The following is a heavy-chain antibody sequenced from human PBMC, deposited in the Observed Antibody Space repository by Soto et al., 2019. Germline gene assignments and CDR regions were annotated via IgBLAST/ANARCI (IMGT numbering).Heavy chain of an antibody. V-gene: IGHV5-10-1*01. CDR2: INPSDSYT. J-gene: IGHJ4*02. CDR3: ARNQAGIYPSFDY. CDR1: GHSFTSYW. D-gene: IGHD1-1*01. Sequence: RGESLKISCKGSGHSFTSYWISWVRQMPGEGLEWMGKINPSDSYTNYGPSFQGHVTISADKSISTAYLQWSSLKASDTAMYYCARNQAGIYPSFDYWGQGTLVTVSS.